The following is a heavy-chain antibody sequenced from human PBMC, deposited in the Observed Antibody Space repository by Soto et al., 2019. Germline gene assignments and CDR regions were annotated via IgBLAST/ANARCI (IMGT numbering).Heavy chain of an antibody. CDR3: AGRPSGDKVEY. Sequence: SETLSLTCTVSGGSISSADYCWSWIRQPPDKGLEWIGHIYDGGSTYTNPSLSSRVTISVDTSMTQFSLKLSSVSAADTAVYYCAGRPSGDKVEYWGQGSQVTVS. CDR2: IYDGGST. V-gene: IGHV4-30-4*01. D-gene: IGHD7-27*01. CDR1: GGSISSADYC. J-gene: IGHJ4*02.